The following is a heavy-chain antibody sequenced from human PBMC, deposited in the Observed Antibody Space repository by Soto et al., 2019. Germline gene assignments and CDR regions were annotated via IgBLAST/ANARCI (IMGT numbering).Heavy chain of an antibody. CDR2: IVVGSGNT. CDR3: AAAAYYYDSSGYYQPYYYYYGMDV. J-gene: IGHJ6*02. V-gene: IGHV1-58*01. D-gene: IGHD3-22*01. CDR1: GFTFTSSA. Sequence: SVKVSCKASGFTFTSSAVQWVRQARGQRLEWIGWIVVGSGNTNYAQKFQERVTITRDMSTSTAYMELSSLRSEDTAVYYCAAAAYYYDSSGYYQPYYYYYGMDVWGQGTTVPVFS.